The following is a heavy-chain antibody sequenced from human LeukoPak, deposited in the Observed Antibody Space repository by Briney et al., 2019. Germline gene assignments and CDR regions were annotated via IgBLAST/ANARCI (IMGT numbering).Heavy chain of an antibody. V-gene: IGHV3-15*01. Sequence: PGGSLRLSCAASGFTFSNAWMSWVRQAPGKGLEWVGRIKRKTDGGTTDYAAPVKGRFTISRDDSKNTLYLQMNSLKTEDTAVYYCTTDPAFRGIAAAIDYWGQGTLVTVSS. CDR3: TTDPAFRGIAAAIDY. D-gene: IGHD6-13*01. CDR1: GFTFSNAW. CDR2: IKRKTDGGTT. J-gene: IGHJ4*02.